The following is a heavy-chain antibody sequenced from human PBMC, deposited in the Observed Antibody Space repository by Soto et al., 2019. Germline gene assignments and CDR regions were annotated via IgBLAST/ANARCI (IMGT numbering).Heavy chain of an antibody. Sequence: QVQLVQSGAEVRNPGSSVKASCKASGGTSSSFAISGGQQAPGQGLEWMGGVIPIFGTANYAQKFQGRVTITADESTSTAYMELSSLRSEDTAVYYCASSGVVVVAATRPYYYGMDVWGQGTTVTVSS. D-gene: IGHD2-15*01. CDR2: VIPIFGTA. V-gene: IGHV1-69*01. CDR1: GGTSSSFA. CDR3: ASSGVVVVAATRPYYYGMDV. J-gene: IGHJ6*02.